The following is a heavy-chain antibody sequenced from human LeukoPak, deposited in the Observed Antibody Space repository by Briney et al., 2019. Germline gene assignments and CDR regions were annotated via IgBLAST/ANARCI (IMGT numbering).Heavy chain of an antibody. CDR1: GFTFSSYA. D-gene: IGHD2-2*01. Sequence: GGSMRLSCAASGFTFSSYAMTWVRQAPGKGLEWVSAISGSGVSTYYADSVKGRFTISRDNSKNTLYLQMSSLRAEDTAVYYCAKDYRYCTSTSCYGDDAFDIWGQGTMVTVSS. CDR2: ISGSGVST. CDR3: AKDYRYCTSTSCYGDDAFDI. J-gene: IGHJ3*02. V-gene: IGHV3-23*01.